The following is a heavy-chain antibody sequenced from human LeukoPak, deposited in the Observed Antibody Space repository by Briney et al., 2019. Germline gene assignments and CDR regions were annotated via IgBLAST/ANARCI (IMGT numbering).Heavy chain of an antibody. J-gene: IGHJ4*02. CDR2: ISAYNGNT. V-gene: IGHV1-18*01. CDR3: ARDPDY. CDR1: GYTFTNYG. Sequence: RRASVKVSCKASGYTFTNYGISWVRQAPGQGLEWMGWISAYNGNTNYAQNLQGRVTMTTETSTNTAYMEPRSLKSDDTAVYYCARDPDYWGQGTLVTVSS.